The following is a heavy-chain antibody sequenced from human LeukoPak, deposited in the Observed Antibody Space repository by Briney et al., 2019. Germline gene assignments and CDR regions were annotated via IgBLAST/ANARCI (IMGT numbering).Heavy chain of an antibody. CDR3: ARVWCSGGSCHSFDY. CDR1: GGSISSGDYY. D-gene: IGHD2-15*01. Sequence: SETLSLTCTVSGGSISSGDYYWSWIRQPPGKGLEWIGYIYYSGSTYYNPSLKSRVTISVDTSKNQFSLKLSSVTAADTAVYYCARVWCSGGSCHSFDYWGQGTLVTVSP. J-gene: IGHJ4*02. V-gene: IGHV4-30-4*01. CDR2: IYYSGST.